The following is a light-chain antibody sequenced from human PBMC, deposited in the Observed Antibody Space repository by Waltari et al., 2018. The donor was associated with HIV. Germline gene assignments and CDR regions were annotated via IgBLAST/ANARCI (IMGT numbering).Light chain of an antibody. CDR3: QQRSHWPQT. CDR2: DAS. V-gene: IGKV3-11*01. Sequence: EIVLTQSPATLSLSPGQRATLSCRASQSVSSYLAWYQQKPGQAPRLLIYDASNRATGLPPRFSGSGSGTDFTLTISSLEPEDFAVYYCQQRSHWPQTFGQGTKLEIK. J-gene: IGKJ2*01. CDR1: QSVSSY.